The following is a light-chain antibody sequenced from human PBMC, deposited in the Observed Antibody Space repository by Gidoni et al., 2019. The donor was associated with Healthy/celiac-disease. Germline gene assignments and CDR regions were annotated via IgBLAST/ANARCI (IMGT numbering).Light chain of an antibody. CDR3: QQSYSTPRT. J-gene: IGKJ1*01. CDR2: AAS. CDR1: QSIRSY. Sequence: DIQMTQSPSSLSASVGDRVTLTCRASQSIRSYLNWYQQKPGTAPKLLIYAASSLQSGVPSRFSGSGSGTDFTLTISSLQPEDFAAYYCQQSYSTPRTFGQGTKVEIK. V-gene: IGKV1-39*01.